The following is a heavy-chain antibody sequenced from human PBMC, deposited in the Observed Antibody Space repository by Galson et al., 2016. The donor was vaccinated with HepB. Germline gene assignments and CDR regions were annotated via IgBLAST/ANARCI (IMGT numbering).Heavy chain of an antibody. V-gene: IGHV3-23*01. Sequence: SLRLSCAASGFTFSNYAMSWVRQAPGKGLEWVSAISATTDTTYYTDSVKDRFTISRDNSKNTLYLQMNSLRAEDTAVYFCAKDVEAFLVVAASDCWGQGTTVTVSS. D-gene: IGHD2-15*01. CDR1: GFTFSNYA. J-gene: IGHJ6*02. CDR3: AKDVEAFLVVAASDC. CDR2: ISATTDTT.